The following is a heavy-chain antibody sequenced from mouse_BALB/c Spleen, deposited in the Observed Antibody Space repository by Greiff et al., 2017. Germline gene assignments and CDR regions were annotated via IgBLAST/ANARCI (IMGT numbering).Heavy chain of an antibody. D-gene: IGHD1-1*01. J-gene: IGHJ3*01. CDR3: ARGAPITTVVATRFAY. CDR1: GFTFSSYA. Sequence: EVQVVESGGGLVKPGGSLKLSCAASGFTFSSYAMSWVRQTPEKRLEWVASISSGGSTYYPDSVKGRFTISRDNARNILYLQMSSLRSEDTAMYYCARGAPITTVVATRFAYWGQGTLVTVSA. V-gene: IGHV5-6-5*01. CDR2: ISSGGST.